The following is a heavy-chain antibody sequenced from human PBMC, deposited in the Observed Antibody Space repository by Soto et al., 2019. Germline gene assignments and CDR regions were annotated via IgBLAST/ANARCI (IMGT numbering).Heavy chain of an antibody. V-gene: IGHV3-30-3*01. CDR1: GFTFSSYA. Sequence: PGGSLRLSCAASGFTFSSYAMHWVRQAPGKGLEWVAVVSYDGTNKYYADSVKGRFTISRDSSKNTLNLQMNSLRTEDTAVYYCARGGYCNSTSCYSYGMDVWGQGTTVTVSS. CDR2: VSYDGTNK. D-gene: IGHD2-2*03. CDR3: ARGGYCNSTSCYSYGMDV. J-gene: IGHJ6*02.